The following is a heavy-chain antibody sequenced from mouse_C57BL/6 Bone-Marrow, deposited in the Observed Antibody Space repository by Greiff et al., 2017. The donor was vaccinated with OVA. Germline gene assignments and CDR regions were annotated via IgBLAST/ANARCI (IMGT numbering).Heavy chain of an antibody. D-gene: IGHD2-4*01. J-gene: IGHJ3*01. CDR1: GYTFTDHT. CDR2: IYPRDGST. V-gene: IGHV1-78*01. CDR3: ARYHYDYDSSWFAY. Sequence: QVQLQQSDAELVKPGASVKISCKVSGYTFTDHTIHWMKQRPEQGLEWIGYIYPRDGSTKYNEKFKGQATLTADKSSSTAYMQLNSLTSEDSAVDFCARYHYDYDSSWFAYWGQGTLVTVSA.